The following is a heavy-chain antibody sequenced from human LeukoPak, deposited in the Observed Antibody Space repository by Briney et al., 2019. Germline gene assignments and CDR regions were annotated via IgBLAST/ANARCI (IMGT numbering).Heavy chain of an antibody. D-gene: IGHD2-2*01. V-gene: IGHV4-59*08. CDR3: ARLPPASYWLDP. J-gene: IGHJ5*02. CDR1: GGSINNNY. Sequence: SETLSLTRIVSGGSINNNYWSWIRQPPGKGLEWIGYIYYSGSTNYNPSLKSRVTTPVDTSKNQFSLKLSSVTAADTAVYYCARLPPASYWLDPWGQGTLVTVSS. CDR2: IYYSGST.